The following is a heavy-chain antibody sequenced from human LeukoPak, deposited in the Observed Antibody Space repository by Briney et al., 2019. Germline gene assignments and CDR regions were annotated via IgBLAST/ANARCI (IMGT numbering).Heavy chain of an antibody. CDR3: AISGDILTGYYPY. CDR1: GFTFSTYA. Sequence: PGGSLRLSCAASGFTFSTYAMSWVRQAPGRGLEWVSAISGSGGSTYYADSVKGRFTISRDNSKNTLYLQMNSLRAEDTAVYYCAISGDILTGYYPYWGQGTLVTVSS. D-gene: IGHD3-9*01. CDR2: ISGSGGST. V-gene: IGHV3-23*01. J-gene: IGHJ4*02.